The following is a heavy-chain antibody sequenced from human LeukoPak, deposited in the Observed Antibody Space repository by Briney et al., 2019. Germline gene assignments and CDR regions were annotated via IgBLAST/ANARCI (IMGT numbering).Heavy chain of an antibody. CDR3: ARHPYSSGWYSAY. V-gene: IGHV1-2*06. CDR2: INPNSGGT. J-gene: IGHJ4*02. CDR1: GYTFTGYY. D-gene: IGHD6-19*01. Sequence: GASVKVSCKASGYTFTGYYMHWVRQAPGQGLEWMGRINPNSGGTNYAQKFQGRVTMTRDTSISTAYMELSRLRSDDTAVYYCARHPYSSGWYSAYWGQGTLVTVSS.